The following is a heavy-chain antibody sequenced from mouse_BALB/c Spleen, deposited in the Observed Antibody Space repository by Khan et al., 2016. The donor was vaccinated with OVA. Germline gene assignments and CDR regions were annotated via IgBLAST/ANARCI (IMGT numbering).Heavy chain of an antibody. CDR1: GYSFTSYY. CDR3: TRHGYVALFTY. Sequence: VRLQQSGPGLMKPGASGKISCKASGYSFTSYYIHWVMQGHGTSLEWMGYIDPFSGGPTYNQKFKGKATLTVDKSSSTAYIHLSNLTSEDSAVYYCTRHGYVALFTYGGQGTLVTVSA. CDR2: IDPFSGGP. D-gene: IGHD2-2*01. V-gene: IGHV1-31*01. J-gene: IGHJ3*01.